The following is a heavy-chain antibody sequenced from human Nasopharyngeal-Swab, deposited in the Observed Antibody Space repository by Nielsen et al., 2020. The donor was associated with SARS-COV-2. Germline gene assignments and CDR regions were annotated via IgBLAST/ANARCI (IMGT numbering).Heavy chain of an antibody. J-gene: IGHJ4*02. D-gene: IGHD6-13*01. CDR1: GFIFKNYA. CDR3: ARDPGYSSSRGTDY. V-gene: IGHV3-21*01. Sequence: GESLKISCSASGFIFKNYAMNWVRQAPGKGLEWVSSISSSSSYIYYADSVKGRFTISRDNAKNSLYLQMNSLRAEDTAVYYCARDPGYSSSRGTDYWGQGTLVTVSS. CDR2: ISSSSSYI.